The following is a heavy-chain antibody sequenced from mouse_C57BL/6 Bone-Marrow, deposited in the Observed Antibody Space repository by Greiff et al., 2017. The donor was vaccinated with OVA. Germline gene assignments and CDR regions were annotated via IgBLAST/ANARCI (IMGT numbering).Heavy chain of an antibody. V-gene: IGHV1-7*01. CDR3: AYRYDAMDY. J-gene: IGHJ4*01. CDR1: GYTFTSYW. D-gene: IGHD2-14*01. CDR2: INPSTGYT. Sequence: QVQLQQSGAELAKPGASVKMSCKASGYTFTSYWMHWVKQRPGQGLEWIGYINPSTGYTEYNQKFKDKATLTADKSSITAYMQLSSLTSEDSAVYYCAYRYDAMDYWGQGTSVTVSS.